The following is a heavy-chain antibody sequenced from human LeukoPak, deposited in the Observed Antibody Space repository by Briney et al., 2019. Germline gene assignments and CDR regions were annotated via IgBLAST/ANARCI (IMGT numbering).Heavy chain of an antibody. D-gene: IGHD3-3*01. CDR3: ARDNPGGLDFWSGHYTYYFDY. V-gene: IGHV3-20*04. Sequence: PGGSLRLSCAASGFTFDDYGMSWVRQAPGKGLEWVSGINWNGGSTGYADSVKGRFTISRDNAKNSLYLQMNSLRAEDTALYYCARDNPGGLDFWSGHYTYYFDYWGQGNPGHRLL. CDR1: GFTFDDYG. J-gene: IGHJ4*02. CDR2: INWNGGST.